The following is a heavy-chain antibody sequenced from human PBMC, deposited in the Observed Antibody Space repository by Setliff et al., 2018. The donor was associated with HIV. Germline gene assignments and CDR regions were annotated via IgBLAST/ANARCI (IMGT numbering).Heavy chain of an antibody. Sequence: SVKVSCKASGGPFTSAFNWVRQVPGQGLEWMGGVITIFGTANYAQKFQGRVTITTDESTSTAYMELSSLRSEDTAVYYCAREDYYDSYWGQGTLVTVSS. CDR3: AREDYYDSY. J-gene: IGHJ4*02. V-gene: IGHV1-69*05. CDR2: VITIFGTA. CDR1: GGPFTSA. D-gene: IGHD3-22*01.